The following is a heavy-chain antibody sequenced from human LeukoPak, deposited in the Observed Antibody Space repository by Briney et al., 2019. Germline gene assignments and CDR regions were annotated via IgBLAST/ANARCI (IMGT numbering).Heavy chain of an antibody. D-gene: IGHD2-15*01. CDR2: ISSSSSTI. J-gene: IGHJ6*03. Sequence: GGSLRLSCAASGFTFSSYSMNWVRQAPGKGLGWVSYISSSSSTIYYADSVKGRFTISRDNAKNSLYLQMNSLRAEDTAVYYCARDWSVEYCSGGSCYSDYYYYYMDVWGKGTTVTVSS. V-gene: IGHV3-48*01. CDR1: GFTFSSYS. CDR3: ARDWSVEYCSGGSCYSDYYYYYMDV.